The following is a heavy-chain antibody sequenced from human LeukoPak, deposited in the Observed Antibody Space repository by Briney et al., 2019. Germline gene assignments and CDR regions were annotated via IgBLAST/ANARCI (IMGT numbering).Heavy chain of an antibody. CDR2: MSPNSGDT. J-gene: IGHJ4*02. CDR1: GYTFTTHD. V-gene: IGHV1-8*01. CDR3: VRTPPNWGFDY. Sequence: ASVKVSCKASGYTFTTHDINWVRQATGQGLEWLGWMSPNSGDTGYAQKFQGRVTMTSDSSISTAYMELSSLRSEDAAIYYCVRTPPNWGFDYWGQGTLVTVSS. D-gene: IGHD7-27*01.